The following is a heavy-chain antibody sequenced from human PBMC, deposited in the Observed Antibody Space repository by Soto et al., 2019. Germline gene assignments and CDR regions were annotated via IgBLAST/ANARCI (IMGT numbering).Heavy chain of an antibody. CDR3: ARISSSWSLDAFDI. J-gene: IGHJ3*02. CDR2: IIPIHGIA. V-gene: IGHV1-69*04. Sequence: ASVKVSCKASGYTFTNYGISWVRQVPGQGLEWMGRIIPIHGIAKYAQKFQGRVTITADKSTSTAYMELSSLRSEDTAVYYCARISSSWSLDAFDIWGQGTMVTVSS. D-gene: IGHD6-13*01. CDR1: GYTFTNYG.